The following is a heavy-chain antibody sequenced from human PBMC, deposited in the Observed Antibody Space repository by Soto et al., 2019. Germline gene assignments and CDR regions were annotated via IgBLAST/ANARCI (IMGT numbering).Heavy chain of an antibody. CDR2: IDPRDSYT. J-gene: IGHJ5*02. Sequence: ESLKISCTGFGYTFTTFWISWVRQRPGKGLEWMGRIDPRDSYTNYSPSFQGRVSISVDKSISTAYLQWSSLEASDTAIYYCARLYCTSDTCDSWFDPWGQGTLVTVSS. V-gene: IGHV5-10-1*01. CDR3: ARLYCTSDTCDSWFDP. CDR1: GYTFTTFW. D-gene: IGHD2-8*01.